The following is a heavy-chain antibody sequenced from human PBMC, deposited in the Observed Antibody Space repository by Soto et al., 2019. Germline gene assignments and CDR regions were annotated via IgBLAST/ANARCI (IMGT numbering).Heavy chain of an antibody. V-gene: IGHV4-31*03. J-gene: IGHJ4*02. CDR3: ARGYDILTFDY. CDR2: IYYSGST. Sequence: QVQLQESGPGLVKPSQTLSLTCTVSGGSISSGGYYWSWIRQHPGKGLEWIGYIYYSGSTYYNPSLKSRVTISVDTSKNPCSLKLSSVTAADTAVYYCARGYDILTFDYWGQGTLVTVSS. D-gene: IGHD3-9*01. CDR1: GGSISSGGYY.